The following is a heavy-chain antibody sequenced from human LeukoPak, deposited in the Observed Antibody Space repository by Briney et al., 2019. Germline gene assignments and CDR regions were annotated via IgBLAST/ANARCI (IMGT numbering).Heavy chain of an antibody. CDR2: IFYSGST. CDR1: GGSISTSNYY. Sequence: SETLSLTCTVSGGSISTSNYYWGWIRQPPGKGLEWIGNIFYSGSTYYSPSLRSRVTISLDTSRNQFSLKLNSVTAADTAVYYCARGNLVATLYFDYWGQGALVTVSS. CDR3: ARGNLVATLYFDY. V-gene: IGHV4-39*07. D-gene: IGHD5-12*01. J-gene: IGHJ4*02.